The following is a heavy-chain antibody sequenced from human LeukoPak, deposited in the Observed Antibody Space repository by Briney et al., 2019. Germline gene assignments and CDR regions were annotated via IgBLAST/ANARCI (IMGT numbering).Heavy chain of an antibody. CDR3: ARGLVAAGHFDL. D-gene: IGHD6-13*01. CDR1: GFTFTSYA. Sequence: GSLRLSCAASGFTFTSYAMSWVRQAPGKGLEWVSSISGSGDNTYYGDSVKGRFTISRDNSKNTLYLQMNSLRAEDTAVYYCARGLVAAGHFDLWGRGTLVTVSS. V-gene: IGHV3-23*01. CDR2: ISGSGDNT. J-gene: IGHJ2*01.